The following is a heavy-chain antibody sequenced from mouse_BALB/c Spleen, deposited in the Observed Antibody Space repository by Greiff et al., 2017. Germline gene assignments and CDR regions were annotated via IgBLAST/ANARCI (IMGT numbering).Heavy chain of an antibody. J-gene: IGHJ4*01. CDR3: TKQSYGYDGGAMDY. CDR1: GFSLTDYG. D-gene: IGHD2-2*01. V-gene: IGHV2-6-5*01. Sequence: VKLVESGPGLVAPSQSLSITCTVSGFSLTDYGVSWIRQHPGKGLEWLGVLWGGGSTYYNSALKSRLSISKDNSKSQVFLKMNSLQTDDTTMYYCTKQSYGYDGGAMDYWGQGTSVTVSS. CDR2: LWGGGST.